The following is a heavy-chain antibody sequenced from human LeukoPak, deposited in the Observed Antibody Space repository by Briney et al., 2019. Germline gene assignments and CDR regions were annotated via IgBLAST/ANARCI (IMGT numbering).Heavy chain of an antibody. J-gene: IGHJ4*02. V-gene: IGHV1-8*01. Sequence: ASVKVSCKASGYTFTSYDINWVRQATGQGLEWMGWMNPNSGNTGYAQKFQGRVTMTTDTSTSTAYMELRSLRSDDTAVYYCARAKYSYVLNFDYWGQGTLVTVSS. CDR1: GYTFTSYD. CDR3: ARAKYSYVLNFDY. CDR2: MNPNSGNT. D-gene: IGHD5-18*01.